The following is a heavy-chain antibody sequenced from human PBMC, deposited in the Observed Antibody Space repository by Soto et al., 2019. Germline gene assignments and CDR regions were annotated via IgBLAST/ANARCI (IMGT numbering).Heavy chain of an antibody. J-gene: IGHJ4*02. CDR3: ASFNLAVAGNYLDY. CDR2: IYYSGST. Sequence: SETLSLTCTVSGGSISSYYWSWIRQPPGKGLEWIGYIYYSGSTNYNPSLKSRVTISVDTSKNQFSLKLSSVTAADTAVYYCASFNLAVAGNYLDYWGQGTLVTVSS. CDR1: GGSISSYY. D-gene: IGHD6-19*01. V-gene: IGHV4-59*01.